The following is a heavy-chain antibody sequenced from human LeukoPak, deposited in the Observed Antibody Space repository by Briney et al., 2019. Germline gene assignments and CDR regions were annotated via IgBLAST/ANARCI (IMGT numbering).Heavy chain of an antibody. D-gene: IGHD3-22*01. V-gene: IGHV3-21*01. CDR2: ISSSGSYI. CDR1: GFTFSGHS. J-gene: IGHJ4*02. CDR3: AGEFYYGSSGFYD. Sequence: GGSLRLSCVISGFTFSGHSMNWVRQAPGKGLEWVSSISSSGSYIYYAESVKGRFTISRDNAKNSHSLQMNSLRAEDTAVYYCAGEFYYGSSGFYDWGQGTLVTVSS.